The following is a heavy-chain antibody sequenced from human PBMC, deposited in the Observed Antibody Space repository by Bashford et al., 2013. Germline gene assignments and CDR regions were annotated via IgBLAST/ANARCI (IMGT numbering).Heavy chain of an antibody. CDR3: ARDSKGYTYGPTYFDY. D-gene: IGHD5-18*01. Sequence: VRQAPGKGLEWVAFISKDGSNKYSADSVKGRFTISRDNSKNTLSLQLNSLRAEDTSLYYCARDSKGYTYGPTYFDYWGQGTLVTVSS. V-gene: IGHV3-30*03. CDR2: ISKDGSNK. J-gene: IGHJ4*02.